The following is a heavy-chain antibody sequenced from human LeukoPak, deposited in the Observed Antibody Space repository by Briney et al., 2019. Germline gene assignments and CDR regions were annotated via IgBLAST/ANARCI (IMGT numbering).Heavy chain of an antibody. Sequence: GGSLRLSCAASGFTFSTHDVNWVRQAPGKGLEWVSFINSRSSTIYYADSVKGRFTISRDNAKNSLYLQMNSLRAEDTAVYYCARGRAARPMYYFDYWGQGTLVTVSS. CDR1: GFTFSTHD. J-gene: IGHJ4*02. V-gene: IGHV3-48*04. CDR2: INSRSSTI. CDR3: ARGRAARPMYYFDY. D-gene: IGHD6-6*01.